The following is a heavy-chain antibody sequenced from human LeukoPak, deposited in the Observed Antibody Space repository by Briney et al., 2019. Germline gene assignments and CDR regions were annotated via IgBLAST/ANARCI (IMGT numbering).Heavy chain of an antibody. D-gene: IGHD3-22*01. CDR3: ASPYHYDSSGYYSDY. CDR1: GGSISSGGYY. Sequence: PSETLSLTRTVSGGSISSGGYYWSWIRQPPGKGLEWIGYIYHSGSTYYNPSLKSRVTISVDTSKNQFSLKLSSVTAADTAVYYCASPYHYDSSGYYSDYWGQGTLVTVSS. V-gene: IGHV4-30-2*01. J-gene: IGHJ4*02. CDR2: IYHSGST.